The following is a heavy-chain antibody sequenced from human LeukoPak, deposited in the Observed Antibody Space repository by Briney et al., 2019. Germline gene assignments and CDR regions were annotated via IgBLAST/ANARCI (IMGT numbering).Heavy chain of an antibody. Sequence: SETLSLTCTVSGGSISSSSYYWGWIRQPPGKGLEWIGSIYYSGSTYYNPSLKSRVTISVDTSKNQFSLKLSSVTAADTAVYYCASHLEGITIFGVVLYYFDYWGQGTLVTVSS. CDR2: IYYSGST. CDR3: ASHLEGITIFGVVLYYFDY. V-gene: IGHV4-39*01. J-gene: IGHJ4*02. CDR1: GGSISSSSYY. D-gene: IGHD3-3*01.